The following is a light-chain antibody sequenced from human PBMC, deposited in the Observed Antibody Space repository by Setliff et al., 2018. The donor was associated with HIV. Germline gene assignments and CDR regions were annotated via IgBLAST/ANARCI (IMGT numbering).Light chain of an antibody. Sequence: QSVLAQPRSVSGSPGQSVTISCTGTSSDVGDYNHVSWYQQHPGKAPKLIIYDANKRPSGVPDRFSASKSGNTASLTISGLQAEDEADYYCSYAGKFTWVLGGGTKVT. CDR2: DAN. V-gene: IGLV2-11*01. CDR1: SSDVGDYNH. CDR3: CSYAGKFTWV. J-gene: IGLJ3*02.